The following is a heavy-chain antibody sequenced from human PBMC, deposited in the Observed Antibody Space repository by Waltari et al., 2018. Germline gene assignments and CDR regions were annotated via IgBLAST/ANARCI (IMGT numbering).Heavy chain of an antibody. J-gene: IGHJ4*02. V-gene: IGHV3-30-3*01. Sequence: QVQLVESGGGVVQPGRSLRLSCAASGFTFSSYAMHWVRQAPGKGLEWVAVISYDGSNKYYADSVKGRFTISRDNSKNTLYLQMNSLRAEDTAVYYCARDDGSGGSSNFDYWGQGTLVTVSS. CDR1: GFTFSSYA. CDR3: ARDDGSGGSSNFDY. D-gene: IGHD2-15*01. CDR2: ISYDGSNK.